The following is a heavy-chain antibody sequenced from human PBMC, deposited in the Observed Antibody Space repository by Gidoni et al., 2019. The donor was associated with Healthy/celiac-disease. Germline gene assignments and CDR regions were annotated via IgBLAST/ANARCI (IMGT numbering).Heavy chain of an antibody. Sequence: EVQLVASGGGLVQPVRSLRLSCAASGSTFDDYAMHWVRQAPGKGLEWVSGISWNSGSIGYADSVKGRFTISRDNAKNSLYLQMNSLRAEDTALYYCAKERYSSGWYYFDYWGQGTLVTVSS. CDR2: ISWNSGSI. CDR3: AKERYSSGWYYFDY. D-gene: IGHD6-19*01. CDR1: GSTFDDYA. V-gene: IGHV3-9*01. J-gene: IGHJ4*02.